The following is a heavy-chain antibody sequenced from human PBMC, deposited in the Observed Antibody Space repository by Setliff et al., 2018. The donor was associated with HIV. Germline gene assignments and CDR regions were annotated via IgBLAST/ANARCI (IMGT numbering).Heavy chain of an antibody. CDR2: INPSGST. J-gene: IGHJ4*02. CDR1: GGSFSGYY. CDR3: ARDPRPKFWSGNSPFDY. D-gene: IGHD3-3*01. Sequence: PSEPLSLTCAVYGGSFSGYYGSWTRQPPGKGLEWIGEINPSGSTNYNPSLKSRVTISVDTSKNQFSLKLSSVTAADTAVYYCARDPRPKFWSGNSPFDYWGQGTLVTVSS. V-gene: IGHV4-34*01.